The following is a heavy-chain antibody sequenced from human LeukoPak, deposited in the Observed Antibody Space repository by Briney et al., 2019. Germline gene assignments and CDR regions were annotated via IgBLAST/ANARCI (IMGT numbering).Heavy chain of an antibody. CDR2: ITSSSSGL. D-gene: IGHD3-16*01. V-gene: IGHV3-48*02. CDR3: ARDRGRVFDY. J-gene: IGHJ4*02. Sequence: PGGSLRLSCAASEYTFSSYSMNWVRQAPGKGLEWVSYITSSSSGLWYADSVKGRFTISRDNAKNSLYLQMSSLRDEDTAVYYCARDRGRVFDYWGQGTLVTVSS. CDR1: EYTFSSYS.